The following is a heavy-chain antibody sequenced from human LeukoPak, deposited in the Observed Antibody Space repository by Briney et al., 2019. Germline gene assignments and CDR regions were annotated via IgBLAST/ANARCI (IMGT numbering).Heavy chain of an antibody. J-gene: IGHJ4*02. Sequence: GGSLRLSCAASGFTFSSYSMNWVRQAPGKGLEWVSAISGSGGDTYYADSVKGRFTISRDNSKNSLFLQMNSLRVEDTAVYYCARGRGNNYGCPDGWGQGTLVTVSA. D-gene: IGHD5-18*01. CDR3: ARGRGNNYGCPDG. CDR2: ISGSGGDT. V-gene: IGHV3-21*01. CDR1: GFTFSSYS.